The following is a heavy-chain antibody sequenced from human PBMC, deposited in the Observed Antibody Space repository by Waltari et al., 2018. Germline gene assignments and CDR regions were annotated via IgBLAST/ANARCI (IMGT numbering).Heavy chain of an antibody. CDR2: IYSGGST. D-gene: IGHD3-22*01. CDR3: AREYYYDSSGYFGGFDY. V-gene: IGHV3-53*01. Sequence: KGLEWVSVIYSGGSTYYADSVKGRFTISRDNTKNTLYLQMNSLRAEDTAVYYCAREYYYDSSGYFGGFDYWGQGTLVTVSS. J-gene: IGHJ4*02.